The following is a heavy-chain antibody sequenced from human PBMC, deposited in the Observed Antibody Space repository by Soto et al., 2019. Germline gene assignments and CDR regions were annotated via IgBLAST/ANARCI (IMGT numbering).Heavy chain of an antibody. CDR2: IYHSGST. D-gene: IGHD2-2*01. CDR1: GCSISSGGYS. Sequence: SETLSLTCAFSGCSISSGGYSWSWIRQPPGKGLEWIGYIYHSGSTYYNPSLTSRVTISVDRSKNQFSLKLSSVTAADTAVYYCARVPDRWGQGTLVTVSS. J-gene: IGHJ5*02. CDR3: ARVPDR. V-gene: IGHV4-30-2*01.